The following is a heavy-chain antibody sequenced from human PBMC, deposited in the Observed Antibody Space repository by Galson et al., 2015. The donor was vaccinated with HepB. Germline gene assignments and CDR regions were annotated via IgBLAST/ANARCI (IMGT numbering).Heavy chain of an antibody. D-gene: IGHD3-10*01. J-gene: IGHJ6*02. CDR2: ISNDGIST. V-gene: IGHV3-74*01. Sequence: LRLSCAASEFPFSRYWMHWVRQAPGKVLVWVSRISNDGISTTYADSVKGRFTISRDNAKSTLYLQVNSLRTEDTAVYYCARAFRGVLPYYGMGVWGQGVTVTVSS. CDR3: ARAFRGVLPYYGMGV. CDR1: EFPFSRYW.